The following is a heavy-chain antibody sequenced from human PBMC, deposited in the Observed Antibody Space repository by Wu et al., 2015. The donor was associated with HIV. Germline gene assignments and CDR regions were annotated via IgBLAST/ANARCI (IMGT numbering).Heavy chain of an antibody. D-gene: IGHD2-15*01. CDR1: GLQFLAVYG. J-gene: IGHJ4*02. CDR3: ARDPSGLYCSGGVCKYAPFDS. Sequence: QVHLVQSGPEVKKSGTSVKVSCQTSGLQFLAVYGMNWVRQAPGQGLEWMGWISPYNGATEYNQKFQGRVTMTSDTSTTTVFMELRTLTSDDTALYFCARDPSGLYCSGGVCKYAPFDSWGPGTLVTVSS. CDR2: ISPYNGAT. V-gene: IGHV1-18*01.